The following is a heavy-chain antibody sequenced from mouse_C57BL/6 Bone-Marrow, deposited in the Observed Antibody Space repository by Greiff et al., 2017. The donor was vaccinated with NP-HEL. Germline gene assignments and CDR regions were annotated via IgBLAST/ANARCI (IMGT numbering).Heavy chain of an antibody. CDR2: INPNYGTT. CDR3: ARDYYGSSYLDWYFDV. V-gene: IGHV1-39*01. D-gene: IGHD1-1*01. Sequence: EVQRVESGPELVKPGASVKISCKASGYSFTDYNMNWVKQSNGKSLEWIGVINPNYGTTSYNQKFKGKATLTVDQSSSTAYMQLNSLTSEDSAVYYCARDYYGSSYLDWYFDVWGTGTTVTVSS. J-gene: IGHJ1*03. CDR1: GYSFTDYN.